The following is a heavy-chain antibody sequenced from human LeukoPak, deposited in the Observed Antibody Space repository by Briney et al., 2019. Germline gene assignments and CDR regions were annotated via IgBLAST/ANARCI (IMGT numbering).Heavy chain of an antibody. V-gene: IGHV4-31*03. J-gene: IGHJ4*02. Sequence: SETLSLTCTVSGGSISSGGYYWSWIRQHPGKGLEWIGYIYYSGSTYYNPSLKSRVTISVDTSKNQFSLKLSSVTAADTAVYYCARAVGFVGYSREVYYYDSSGYYSGFDYWGQGTLVTVSS. D-gene: IGHD3-22*01. CDR2: IYYSGST. CDR3: ARAVGFVGYSREVYYYDSSGYYSGFDY. CDR1: GGSISSGGYY.